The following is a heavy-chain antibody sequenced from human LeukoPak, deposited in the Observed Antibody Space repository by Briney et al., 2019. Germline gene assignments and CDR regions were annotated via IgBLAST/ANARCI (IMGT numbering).Heavy chain of an antibody. Sequence: SQTLSLTCTVSGGSISSGSYYWSWIRQPAGKGLEWIGRIYTSGSTNYNPSLKSQVTISVDTSKNQFSLKLSSVTAADTAVYYCARERDYGDYDLDYWGQGTLVTVSS. V-gene: IGHV4-61*02. J-gene: IGHJ4*02. D-gene: IGHD4-17*01. CDR1: GGSISSGSYY. CDR2: IYTSGST. CDR3: ARERDYGDYDLDY.